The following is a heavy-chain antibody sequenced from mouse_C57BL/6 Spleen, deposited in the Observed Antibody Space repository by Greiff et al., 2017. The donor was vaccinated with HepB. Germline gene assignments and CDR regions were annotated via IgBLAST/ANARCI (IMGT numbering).Heavy chain of an antibody. D-gene: IGHD2-2*01. CDR3: ARNSGYGYDFYYAMDY. Sequence: VKLVESGPGLVQPSQSLSITCTVSGFSLTSYGVHWVRQSPGKGLEWLGVIWSGGSTDYNAAFISRLSISKDNSKSQVFFKMNSLQADDTAIYYCARNSGYGYDFYYAMDYWGQGTSVTVSS. CDR1: GFSLTSYG. J-gene: IGHJ4*01. V-gene: IGHV2-2*01. CDR2: IWSGGST.